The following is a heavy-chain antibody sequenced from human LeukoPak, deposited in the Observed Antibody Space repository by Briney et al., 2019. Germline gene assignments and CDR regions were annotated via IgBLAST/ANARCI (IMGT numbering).Heavy chain of an antibody. D-gene: IGHD3-10*02. V-gene: IGHV3-48*04. Sequence: GGSLRLSCAASGFTFSSYWMSWVRQAPGKGLEWVSYISSSGSTIYYADSVKGRFTISRDNAKNSLYLQMNSLRAEDTAVYYCAELGITMIGGIWGKGPTVTISS. CDR2: ISSSGSTI. J-gene: IGHJ6*04. CDR3: AELGITMIGGI. CDR1: GFTFSSYW.